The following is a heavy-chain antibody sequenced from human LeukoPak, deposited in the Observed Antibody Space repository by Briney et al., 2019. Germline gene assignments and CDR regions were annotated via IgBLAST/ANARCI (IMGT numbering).Heavy chain of an antibody. V-gene: IGHV3-23*01. D-gene: IGHD6-19*01. CDR3: AKPPTIAVAGHDAFDI. CDR1: GFTFRSYV. J-gene: IGHJ3*02. CDR2: ISGSGGST. Sequence: GGSLRLSCAASGFTFRSYVMNWVRQAPGKGLEWVSAISGSGGSTYYADSVKGRFTISRDNSKNTLYLQMNSLRAEDTAVYYCAKPPTIAVAGHDAFDIWGQGTMVTVSS.